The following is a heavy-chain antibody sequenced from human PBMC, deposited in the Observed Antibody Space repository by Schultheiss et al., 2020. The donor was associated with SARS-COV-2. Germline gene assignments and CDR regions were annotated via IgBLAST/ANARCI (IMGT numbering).Heavy chain of an antibody. CDR1: GGSISSYY. Sequence: SETLSLTCTVSGGSISSYYWSWIRQPPGKGLEWIGYIYYSGSTNYNPSLKSRVTISVDTSKNQFSLKLSSVTAADTAVYYCARERKGSGGSWIHYWGQGTLVTVSS. CDR2: IYYSGST. V-gene: IGHV4-59*12. J-gene: IGHJ4*02. D-gene: IGHD2-15*01. CDR3: ARERKGSGGSWIHY.